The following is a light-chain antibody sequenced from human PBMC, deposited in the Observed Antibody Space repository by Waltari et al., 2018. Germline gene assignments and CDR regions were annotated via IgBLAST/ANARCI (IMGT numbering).Light chain of an antibody. Sequence: QRTQSPSSLSESVGDKVEITYRASEAINNNLSWYQQTPGKPPKRLIFGSTSLQDGTPSRFSGSGFGSRFTLTITSLQPEDFASYYCLQYRRAPRTFGLGTRLEI. CDR3: LQYRRAPRT. V-gene: IGKV1-17*01. J-gene: IGKJ2*01. CDR1: EAINNN. CDR2: GST.